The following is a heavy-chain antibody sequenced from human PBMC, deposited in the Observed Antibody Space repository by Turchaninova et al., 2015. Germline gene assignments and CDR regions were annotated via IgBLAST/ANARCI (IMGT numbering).Heavy chain of an antibody. D-gene: IGHD4-17*01. V-gene: IGHV3-30*18. CDR3: ANLYGDSPDY. CDR1: GFTFSKSG. J-gene: IGHJ4*02. CDR2: ISYDGNSK. Sequence: QVQLVESGGGVFQPGRSLRLSWAASGFTFSKSGMQWVRQAPGKGLDWVAVISYDGNSKYYADSVKGRFTISRDNSKNTLYLEMNNLRAEDTAVYYCANLYGDSPDYWGQGTLVTVSS.